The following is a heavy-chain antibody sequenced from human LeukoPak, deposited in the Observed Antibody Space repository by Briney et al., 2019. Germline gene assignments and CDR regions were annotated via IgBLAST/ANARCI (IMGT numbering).Heavy chain of an antibody. CDR1: GYTFTDYY. CDR2: VNPNNGDT. Sequence: ASVKVSCKASGYTFTDYYLHWVRQAPGRGLEWMGWVNPNNGDTDYAQKFQGRVTVTRDTSINTAYMELSRLRSDDTAVYYCAREVIVGASISAFDIWGQGTMVTVSS. D-gene: IGHD1-26*01. V-gene: IGHV1-2*02. J-gene: IGHJ3*02. CDR3: AREVIVGASISAFDI.